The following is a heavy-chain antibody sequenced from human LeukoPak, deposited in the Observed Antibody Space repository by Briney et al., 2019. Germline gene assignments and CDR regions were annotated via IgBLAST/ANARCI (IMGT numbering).Heavy chain of an antibody. V-gene: IGHV3-23*01. Sequence: GGSLRLSCAASGFTFSSYAMSWVRQAPGKGLEWVSAISGSGGSTYYAASVKGRFTISRDNSKNTLYLQMNSLRAEDTAVYYCATNVRYPPVDYWGQGTLVTVSS. D-gene: IGHD3-16*02. CDR2: ISGSGGST. J-gene: IGHJ4*02. CDR1: GFTFSSYA. CDR3: ATNVRYPPVDY.